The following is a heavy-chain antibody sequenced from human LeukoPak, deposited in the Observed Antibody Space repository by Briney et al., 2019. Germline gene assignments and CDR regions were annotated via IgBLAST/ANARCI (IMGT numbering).Heavy chain of an antibody. CDR3: AKDMDCSSTSCYVDS. D-gene: IGHD2-2*01. J-gene: IGHJ4*02. V-gene: IGHV3-23*01. CDR2: ISGSGGST. CDR1: GFTFSSFA. Sequence: GGSLRLSCAASGFTFSSFAMSWVRQAPGKGLEWVSAISGSGGSTYYSDSVKGRFTISRDNFKNTLYLQMNSLRAEDTAVYYCAKDMDCSSTSCYVDSWGEGTLVTVSS.